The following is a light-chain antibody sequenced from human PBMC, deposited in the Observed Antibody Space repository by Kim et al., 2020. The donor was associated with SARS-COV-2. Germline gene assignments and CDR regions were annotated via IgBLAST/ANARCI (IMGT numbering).Light chain of an antibody. CDR3: NSRDSSGNLPVV. CDR2: GKN. V-gene: IGLV3-19*01. Sequence: SSELTQDPAVSVALGQTVRITCQGDSLRSYYASWYQQKPGQAPVLVIYGKNNRPSGIPDRFSGSSSGNTASLTNTGAQAEDEADYYCNSRDSSGNLPVVF. CDR1: SLRSYY. J-gene: IGLJ2*01.